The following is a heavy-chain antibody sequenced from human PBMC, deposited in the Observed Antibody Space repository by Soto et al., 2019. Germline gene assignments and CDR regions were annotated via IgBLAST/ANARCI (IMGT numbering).Heavy chain of an antibody. Sequence: GESLKISCKGSGYSFTSYWISWVRQMPGKGLEWMGRIDPSDSYTNYSPSFQGHVTISADKSISTAYLQWSSLKASDTAMYYCASPGYCSSTSCSRFDPWGQGTLVTVSS. J-gene: IGHJ5*02. CDR2: IDPSDSYT. D-gene: IGHD2-2*01. V-gene: IGHV5-10-1*01. CDR3: ASPGYCSSTSCSRFDP. CDR1: GYSFTSYW.